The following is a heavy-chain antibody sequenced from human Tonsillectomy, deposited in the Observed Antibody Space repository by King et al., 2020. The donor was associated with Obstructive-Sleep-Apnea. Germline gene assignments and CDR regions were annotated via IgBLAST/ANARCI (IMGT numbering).Heavy chain of an antibody. D-gene: IGHD6-13*01. CDR3: ARANSNTWNYYFYYGMDV. V-gene: IGHV4-38-2*02. CDR2: IYHSGST. Sequence: QLQESGPGLVKPSETLSLTCTVSGFSISRDYYWGWIRQPPGKGLEWIGSIYHSGSTYYNPSLKSRVAISVDTSKNQFSLRLSSVTATDTAVYFCARANSNTWNYYFYYGMDVWGQGTTVTVSS. J-gene: IGHJ6*02. CDR1: GFSISRDYY.